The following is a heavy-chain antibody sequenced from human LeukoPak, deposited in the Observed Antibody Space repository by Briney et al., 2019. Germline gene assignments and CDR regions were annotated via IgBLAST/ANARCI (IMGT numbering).Heavy chain of an antibody. CDR2: INHSGST. V-gene: IGHV4-34*01. J-gene: IGHJ4*02. CDR1: GGSFSGYY. CDR3: ASAPLSLVVVVAATPAYFDY. Sequence: SETLSLTCAVCGGSFSGYYWSWIRQPPGKGLEWIGEINHSGSTNYNPSLKSRVTISVDTSKNQFSLKLSSVTAADTAVYYCASAPLSLVVVVAATPAYFDYWGQGTLVTVSS. D-gene: IGHD2-15*01.